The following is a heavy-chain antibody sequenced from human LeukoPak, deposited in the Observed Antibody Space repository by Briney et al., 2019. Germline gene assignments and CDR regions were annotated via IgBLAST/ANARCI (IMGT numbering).Heavy chain of an antibody. CDR3: ARLRYYAVDV. CDR1: GFTFSDYW. Sequence: PGGSLRLSCAASGFTFSDYWMTWVRQAPGKGLEWVSYISSGSSSRYYADSVKGRFTISRDNAKNSLYLQMNSLRAEDTAVYFCARLRYYAVDVWGQGTTVIVSS. V-gene: IGHV3-48*01. J-gene: IGHJ6*02. CDR2: ISSGSSSR.